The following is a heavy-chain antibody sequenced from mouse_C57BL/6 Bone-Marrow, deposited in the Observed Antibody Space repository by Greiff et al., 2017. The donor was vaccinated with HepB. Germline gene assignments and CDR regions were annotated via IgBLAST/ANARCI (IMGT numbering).Heavy chain of an antibody. V-gene: IGHV1-82*01. CDR3: ARGSYLYYAMDY. D-gene: IGHD1-1*02. J-gene: IGHJ4*01. CDR1: GYAFSSSW. CDR2: IYPGDGDT. Sequence: VQLKESGPELVKPGASVKISCKASGYAFSSSWMNWVQQRPGKGLEWIGRIYPGDGDTNYNGKFKGKATLTADKSSSTAYMQLSSLTSEDSAVYFCARGSYLYYAMDYWGQGTSVTVSS.